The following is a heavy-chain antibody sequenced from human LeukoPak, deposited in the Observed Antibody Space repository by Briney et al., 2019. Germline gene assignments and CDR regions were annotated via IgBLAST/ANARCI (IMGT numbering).Heavy chain of an antibody. CDR1: GFTFSDYY. CDR2: ISSSSSYT. V-gene: IGHV3-11*06. J-gene: IGHJ6*02. Sequence: KPGGSLSLSCAASGFTFSDYYMSWIRQAPGKGLEWVSYISSSSSYTNYADSVKGRFTISRDNAKNSLYLQMNSLRAEDTAAYYCAKEQWELASLRDYYGMDVWGQGTTVTVSS. CDR3: AKEQWELASLRDYYGMDV. D-gene: IGHD1-26*01.